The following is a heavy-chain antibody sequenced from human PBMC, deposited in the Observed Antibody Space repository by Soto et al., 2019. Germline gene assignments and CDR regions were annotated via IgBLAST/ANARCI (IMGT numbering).Heavy chain of an antibody. Sequence: EVQLLESGGGLVQPGGSLRLSCAASGFTFNNYAMPWVRQAPGKGPEWVSTVLQSGDGTFYADSVRGRFIISRDNSKDTLYLQMNSLRAEDTAVYQCVRDYYHISGSHYDIPLDSWGQGTLVTVSS. D-gene: IGHD3-10*01. CDR2: VLQSGDGT. CDR3: VRDYYHISGSHYDIPLDS. J-gene: IGHJ4*02. CDR1: GFTFNNYA. V-gene: IGHV3-23*01.